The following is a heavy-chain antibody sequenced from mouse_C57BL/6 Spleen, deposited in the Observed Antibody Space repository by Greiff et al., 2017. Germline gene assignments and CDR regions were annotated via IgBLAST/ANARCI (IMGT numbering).Heavy chain of an antibody. V-gene: IGHV5-6*01. J-gene: IGHJ2*01. D-gene: IGHD2-5*01. CDR2: ISSGGSYT. CDR1: GFTFSSYG. Sequence: EVQGVESGGDLVKPGGSLKLSCAASGFTFSSYGMSWVRQTPDKRLEWVATISSGGSYTYYPDSVKGRFTIARDNAKNTLYLQMSSLKSEDTAMYYCARHGTYSNYDYFDYWGQGTTLTVSS. CDR3: ARHGTYSNYDYFDY.